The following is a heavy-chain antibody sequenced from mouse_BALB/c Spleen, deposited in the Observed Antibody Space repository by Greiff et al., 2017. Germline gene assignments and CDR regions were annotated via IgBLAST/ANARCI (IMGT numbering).Heavy chain of an antibody. V-gene: IGHV5-4*02. CDR2: ISDGGSYT. CDR1: GFTFSDYY. CDR3: ARRGLRYYFDY. D-gene: IGHD1-1*01. Sequence: DVMLVESGGGLVKPGGSLKLSCAASGFTFSDYYMYWVRQTPEKRLEWVATISDGGSYTYYPDSVKGRFTISRDNAKNNLYLQMSSLKSEDTAMYYCARRGLRYYFDYWGQGTTLTVSS. J-gene: IGHJ2*01.